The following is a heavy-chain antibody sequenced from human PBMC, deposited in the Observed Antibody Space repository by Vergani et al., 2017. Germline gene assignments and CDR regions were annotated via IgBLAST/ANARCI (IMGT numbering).Heavy chain of an antibody. V-gene: IGHV4-4*07. Sequence: QVQLQESGPGLVKPSQTLSLTCRVSGASINSRYYWSWVRQPAGKGLQWIGRVYFTGSTNYNPSLVSRVSLSIDTSKNQFSLKLHSVSADDTAVYFCARAEFSTNYYGQSYYFDFWGQGIPVTVSA. D-gene: IGHD3-22*01. CDR1: GASINSRYY. J-gene: IGHJ4*02. CDR2: VYFTGST. CDR3: ARAEFSTNYYGQSYYFDF.